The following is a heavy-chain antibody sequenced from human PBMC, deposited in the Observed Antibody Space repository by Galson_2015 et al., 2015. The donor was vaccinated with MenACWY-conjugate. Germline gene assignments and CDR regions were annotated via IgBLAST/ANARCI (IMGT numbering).Heavy chain of an antibody. V-gene: IGHV4-4*02. CDR1: GGSISINYW. J-gene: IGHJ4*02. Sequence: ATLSLTCAVSGGSISINYWWTWVRQPPGKGLEWIGEIYHSGSTNYYPSLKSRLTVSVDKSKNQFSLKLSSVTAADTAVYYCARGNYYVSGTYYKSANFDYWGQGSLVTVSS. CDR3: ARGNYYVSGTYYKSANFDY. CDR2: IYHSGST. D-gene: IGHD3-10*01.